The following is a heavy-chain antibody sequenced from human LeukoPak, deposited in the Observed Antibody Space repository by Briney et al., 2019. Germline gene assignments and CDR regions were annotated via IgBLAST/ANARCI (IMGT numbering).Heavy chain of an antibody. Sequence: PGGSLRLSCAASGFTFSSYAMSWIRQPPGKGLEWTGYIYYSGTTKYNPSLKSRVTISVDTSKNQFSLKVNSVAAADTAVYYCARGQPQRYSSGWYVNWFDPWGQGTLVTVSS. CDR2: IYYSGTT. CDR1: GFTFSSYA. V-gene: IGHV4-59*01. CDR3: ARGQPQRYSSGWYVNWFDP. D-gene: IGHD6-19*01. J-gene: IGHJ5*02.